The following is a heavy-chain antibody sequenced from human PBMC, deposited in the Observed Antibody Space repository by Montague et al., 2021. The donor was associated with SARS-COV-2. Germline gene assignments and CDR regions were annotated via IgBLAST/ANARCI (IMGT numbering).Heavy chain of an antibody. V-gene: IGHV3-48*03. CDR2: ISTSAYTT. J-gene: IGHJ3*02. D-gene: IGHD3-16*02. CDR3: TRDYRSIVGDGLDI. CDR1: GFTFSNYD. Sequence: SLRLSCAASGFTFSNYDMNWVRQAPGKGPEWISYISTSAYTTSYAGSVKGRFTISRDNGKNSLYLQMNSLRVEDTAVYYCTRDYRSIVGDGLDIWDQGTKVTVSS.